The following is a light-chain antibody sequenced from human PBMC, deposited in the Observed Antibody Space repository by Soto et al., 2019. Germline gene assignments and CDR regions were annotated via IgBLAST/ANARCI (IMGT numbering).Light chain of an antibody. CDR1: QSVSSSC. CDR2: GAS. Sequence: EIVLTQSPCTPSLSPGERATLSCRASQSVSSSCLACYQQKPGQAPRLLIYGASSRATGIPDRFSSSASGTTFTLTISSLEPEDFAIYYCQQRGDWPAFGQGTKVDI. CDR3: QQRGDWPA. J-gene: IGKJ1*01. V-gene: IGKV3D-20*02.